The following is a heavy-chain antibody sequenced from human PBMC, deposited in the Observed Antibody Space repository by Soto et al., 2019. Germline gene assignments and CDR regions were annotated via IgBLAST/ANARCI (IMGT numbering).Heavy chain of an antibody. J-gene: IGHJ6*03. D-gene: IGHD3-10*01. V-gene: IGHV3-7*01. CDR3: ARGALSITMVRGVITHYYYYCMDV. Sequence: FMRHCWAVFEFNFSSHWMRRVRQAPGKGLEWVANIKQDGSEKYYLDSVKGRFTISRDNAKNSLYLQMNSLRAEDTAVYYCARGALSITMVRGVITHYYYYCMDVWGKGTTVTVSS. CDR1: EFNFSSHW. CDR2: IKQDGSEK.